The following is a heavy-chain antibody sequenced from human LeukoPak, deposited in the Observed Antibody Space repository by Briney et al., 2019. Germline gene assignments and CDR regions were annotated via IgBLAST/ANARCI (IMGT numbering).Heavy chain of an antibody. V-gene: IGHV3-15*07. CDR3: TTGGSVITVTRSYDF. CDR1: GFTFSSYW. CDR2: IKSKADGETT. Sequence: GGSLRLSCAASGFTFSSYWMNWARQAPGKGLEWVGRIKSKADGETTDYAAPVQGRFIVSRDDPTATLYLQMNSLQTEDTAVYYCTTGGSVITVTRSYDFWGQGTLVTVSS. J-gene: IGHJ4*02. D-gene: IGHD4-17*01.